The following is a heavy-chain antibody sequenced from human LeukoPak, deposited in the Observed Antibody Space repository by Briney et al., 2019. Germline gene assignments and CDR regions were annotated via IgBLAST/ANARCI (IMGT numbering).Heavy chain of an antibody. CDR2: VGGSGVST. CDR3: AKAFYYDSSGRDAFDI. D-gene: IGHD3-22*01. CDR1: GFSFSGYA. V-gene: IGHV3-23*01. Sequence: GGSLRLSCAASGFSFSGYAMSWVRQAPGKGLEWVSAVGGSGVSTYYADSVKGRFTVSRDNSKNTLSLQMNSLRAEDTALYYCAKAFYYDSSGRDAFDIWGQGTMVTVSS. J-gene: IGHJ3*02.